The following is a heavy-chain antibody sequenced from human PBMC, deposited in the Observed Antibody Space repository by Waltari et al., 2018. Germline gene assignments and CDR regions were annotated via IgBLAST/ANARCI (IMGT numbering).Heavy chain of an antibody. CDR2: IYTSGST. CDR3: ARAKLYGDGGCWFDP. Sequence: QVQLQESGPGLVKPSETLSLTCTVSGGSISSYYWSWTRQPAGKGLEGIGRIYTSGSTNYIPSRKGRVTMSVDTSKNQFSLKLSSGTAADTAVYYCARAKLYGDGGCWFDPWGQGTLVTVSS. D-gene: IGHD4-17*01. J-gene: IGHJ5*02. V-gene: IGHV4-4*07. CDR1: GGSISSYY.